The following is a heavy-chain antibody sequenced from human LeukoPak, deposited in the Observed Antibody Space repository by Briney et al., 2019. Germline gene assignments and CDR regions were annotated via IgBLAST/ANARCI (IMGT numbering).Heavy chain of an antibody. CDR3: ASVEMAVPADYYYYYMDV. CDR2: IIPIFGTA. CDR1: GGTFSSYA. D-gene: IGHD5-24*01. V-gene: IGHV1-69*13. J-gene: IGHJ6*03. Sequence: SVKVSCKASGGTFSSYAISWVRQAPGQGLEWMGGIIPIFGTANYAQKFQGRVTITADESTSTAYMELSSLRSEDTAVYYCASVEMAVPADYYYYYMDVWGKGTTVTVSS.